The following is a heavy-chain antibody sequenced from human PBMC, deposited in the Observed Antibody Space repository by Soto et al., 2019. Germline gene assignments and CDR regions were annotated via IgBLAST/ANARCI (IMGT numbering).Heavy chain of an antibody. CDR1: GVTFSSYV. V-gene: IGHV3-30*18. J-gene: IGHJ4*02. Sequence: GGSLKLSCAASGVTFSSYVMHWVRQAPGKGLEWVAVISYDGSNKYYADSVEGRFTISRDNSKNTLYLQMNSLRAEDTAVYYCAKETPVTSGWGQGTLVTVSS. CDR3: AKETPVTSG. D-gene: IGHD2-15*01. CDR2: ISYDGSNK.